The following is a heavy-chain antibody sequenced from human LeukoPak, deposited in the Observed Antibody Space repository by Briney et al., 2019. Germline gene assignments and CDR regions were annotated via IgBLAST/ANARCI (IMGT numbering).Heavy chain of an antibody. CDR1: GFTFSNAW. V-gene: IGHV3-15*01. D-gene: IGHD3-22*01. J-gene: IGHJ3*02. Sequence: GGSLRLSCAASGFTFSNAWMSWVRQAPGKGLEWVGRIKSKTDGGTTDYAAPVKGRFTNSRDDSKKTLYLQMNSLKTEDTAVYYCTSPQEYYYDSSGYFAFDIWGQGTMVTVSS. CDR3: TSPQEYYYDSSGYFAFDI. CDR2: IKSKTDGGTT.